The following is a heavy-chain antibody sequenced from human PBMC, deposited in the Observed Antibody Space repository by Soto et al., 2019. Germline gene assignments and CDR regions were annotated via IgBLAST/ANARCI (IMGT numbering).Heavy chain of an antibody. Sequence: LRLSCAASGFTFSSFSLSWVRQAPGKGLEWVSAISGSGDGTDYADSVEGRFTISRDNSKNTLYLQMNSLRAEDTAVYYCAGPGYSSQDYWGQGALVTVSS. J-gene: IGHJ4*02. D-gene: IGHD5-18*01. CDR3: AGPGYSSQDY. CDR1: GFTFSSFS. V-gene: IGHV3-23*01. CDR2: ISGSGDGT.